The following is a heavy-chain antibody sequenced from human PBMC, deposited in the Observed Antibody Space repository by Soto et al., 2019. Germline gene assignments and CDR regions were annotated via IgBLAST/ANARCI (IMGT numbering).Heavy chain of an antibody. D-gene: IGHD3-3*01. Sequence: SANLSLTCTVSGGSISSGGYYWSWIRQHPGKGLEWIGYIYYSGSTYYNPSLKSRVTISVDTSKNQFSLKLSSVTAADTAVYYCAREDATYYDFWSGKEDGWGQGTTVTVS. CDR2: IYYSGST. CDR1: GGSISSGGYY. J-gene: IGHJ6*02. CDR3: AREDATYYDFWSGKEDG. V-gene: IGHV4-31*03.